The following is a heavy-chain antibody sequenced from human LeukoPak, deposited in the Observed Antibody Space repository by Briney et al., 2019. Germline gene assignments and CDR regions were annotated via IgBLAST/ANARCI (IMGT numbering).Heavy chain of an antibody. D-gene: IGHD4-17*01. CDR1: GFTFSSYW. CDR3: ASYFGDYAHGEDC. V-gene: IGHV3-7*03. CDR2: IKQDGSEK. Sequence: GGSLRLSCAASGFTFSSYWMSWVRQAPGKGLEWVANIKQDGSEKYYVDSVKGRFTISSDNAKNSLYLQMNSLRAEDTAVYYCASYFGDYAHGEDCWGQGTLVTVSS. J-gene: IGHJ4*02.